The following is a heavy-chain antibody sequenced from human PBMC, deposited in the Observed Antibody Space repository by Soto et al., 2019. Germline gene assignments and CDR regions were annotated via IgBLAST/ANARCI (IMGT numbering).Heavy chain of an antibody. CDR3: ARDRRYDSGSSYNSNGMDV. J-gene: IGHJ6*02. CDR1: GGSISSYY. D-gene: IGHD3-10*01. Sequence: SETLSLTCTVSGGSISSYYWSWIRQPPGKGLEWIGYIYYSGSTNYNPSLKSRVTISVDTSKNQFSLKLSSVTAADTAVYYCARDRRYDSGSSYNSNGMDVWGQGTTVTVSS. V-gene: IGHV4-59*01. CDR2: IYYSGST.